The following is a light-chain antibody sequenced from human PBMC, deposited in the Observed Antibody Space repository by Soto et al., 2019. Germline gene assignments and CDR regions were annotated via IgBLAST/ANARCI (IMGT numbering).Light chain of an antibody. CDR1: SSDVGRFNY. V-gene: IGLV2-14*01. Sequence: QSALTQPASVSGSPGQSITISCTGTSSDVGRFNYVSWYQQHPGNPPKLIIFDVTRRPSGVSNRFSGSKSGNAASLTISGLQAEDEANYYCSSFVGTSILVVFGRGTKLTVL. CDR3: SSFVGTSILVV. J-gene: IGLJ2*01. CDR2: DVT.